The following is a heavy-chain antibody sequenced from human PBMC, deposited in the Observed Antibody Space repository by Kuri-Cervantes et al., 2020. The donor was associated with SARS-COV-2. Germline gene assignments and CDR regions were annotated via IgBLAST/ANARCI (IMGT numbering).Heavy chain of an antibody. D-gene: IGHD1-26*01. Sequence: ASVKVSCKASGYTFTGYYMHWVRQAPGQGLEWMGWINPNSGGTNYAQKFQGRVTMTRDTSINTAYMELSRLRSDDTAVYYCARARYSGSYLFDYWGQGTLVTVSS. CDR2: INPNSGGT. CDR3: ARARYSGSYLFDY. V-gene: IGHV1-2*02. J-gene: IGHJ4*02. CDR1: GYTFTGYY.